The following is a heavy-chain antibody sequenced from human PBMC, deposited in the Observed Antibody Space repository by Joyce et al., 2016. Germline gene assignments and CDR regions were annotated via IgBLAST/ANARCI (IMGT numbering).Heavy chain of an antibody. CDR3: ARGGISYYYAMDV. V-gene: IGHV3-21*01. J-gene: IGHJ6*02. CDR1: GSTFSSSS. Sequence: QLVESGGGVVKPGGSLRISCEASGSTFSSSSMSWFRQAPGKGREWVAAISGTSYYIFHAETVRGRFTVSRDNAKKTLYLQMNSLRAEDSAVFYCARGGISYYYAMDVWGQGTTVTVSS. CDR2: ISGTSYYI. D-gene: IGHD3-16*01.